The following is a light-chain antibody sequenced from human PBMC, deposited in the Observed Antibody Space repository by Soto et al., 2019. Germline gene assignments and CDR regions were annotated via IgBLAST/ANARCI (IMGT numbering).Light chain of an antibody. J-gene: IGKJ1*01. CDR2: DAS. CDR3: QQYNSYSGM. V-gene: IGKV1-5*01. Sequence: DIQMTQSPSTLSASVGDRVTVTCRASQTIGSWLVWYQQKPGRAPKLLIFDASSLESGVPSRFSGNGSGTEFTLTISGLQPDDFASYYCQQYNSYSGMFGQGTKVDI. CDR1: QTIGSW.